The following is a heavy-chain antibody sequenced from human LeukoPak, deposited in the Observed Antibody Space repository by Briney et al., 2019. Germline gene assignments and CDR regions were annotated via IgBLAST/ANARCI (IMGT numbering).Heavy chain of an antibody. J-gene: IGHJ4*02. CDR3: AITRGYSYGSRTFDY. CDR2: IYPGDSDT. D-gene: IGHD5-18*01. V-gene: IGHV5-51*01. CDR1: GHSFTSYW. Sequence: GESLKISCKGSGHSFTSYWIGWVRQMPGKGLEWMGIIYPGDSDTRYSPSFQGQVTISADKSISTAYLQWSSLRASDTAMYYCAITRGYSYGSRTFDYWGQGTLVTVSS.